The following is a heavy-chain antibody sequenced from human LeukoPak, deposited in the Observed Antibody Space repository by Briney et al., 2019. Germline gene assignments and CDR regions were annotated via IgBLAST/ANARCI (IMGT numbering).Heavy chain of an antibody. D-gene: IGHD3-10*01. Sequence: GASVKVSCKASGGTFSSYAISWVRQAPGQGLEWMGGIIPIFGTANYAQKFQGRVTITADKSTSTAYMELSSLRSEDTAVYYCARPLTGSGSYWVAFDIWGQGTMVTVSS. CDR1: GGTFSSYA. V-gene: IGHV1-69*06. J-gene: IGHJ3*02. CDR2: IIPIFGTA. CDR3: ARPLTGSGSYWVAFDI.